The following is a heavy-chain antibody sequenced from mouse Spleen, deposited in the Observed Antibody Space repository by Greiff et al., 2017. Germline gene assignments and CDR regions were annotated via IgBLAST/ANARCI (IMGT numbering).Heavy chain of an antibody. CDR2: IDPSDSYT. D-gene: IGHD4-1*02. V-gene: IGHV1-50*01. CDR1: GYTFTSYW. Sequence: VQLQQPGAELVKPGASVKLSCKASGYTFTSYWMQWVKQRPGQGLEWIGEIDPSDSYTNYNQKFKGKATLTVDTSSSTAYMQLSSLTSEDSAVYYCAIKLNWDDYAMDYWGQGTSVTVSS. CDR3: AIKLNWDDYAMDY. J-gene: IGHJ4*01.